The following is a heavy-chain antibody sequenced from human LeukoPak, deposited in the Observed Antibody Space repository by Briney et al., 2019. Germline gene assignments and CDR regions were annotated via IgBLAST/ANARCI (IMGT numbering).Heavy chain of an antibody. CDR2: IIPIFGTA. D-gene: IGHD3-16*02. CDR1: GGTFSSYA. V-gene: IGHV1-69*13. J-gene: IGHJ6*03. CDR3: ARHRLDPLYYYMDV. Sequence: SVKVSCKASGGTFSSYAISWVQQAPGQGLEWMGGIIPIFGTANYAQKFQGRVTITADESTSTAYMELSSLRSEDTAVYYCARHRLDPLYYYMDVWGKGTTVTVSS.